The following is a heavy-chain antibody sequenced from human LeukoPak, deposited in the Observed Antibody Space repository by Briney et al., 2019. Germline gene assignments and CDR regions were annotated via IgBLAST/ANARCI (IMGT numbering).Heavy chain of an antibody. CDR3: ARVVVVVAAGEHFDY. V-gene: IGHV4-61*01. J-gene: IGHJ4*02. D-gene: IGHD2-15*01. Sequence: PSETLSLTCTVSGGSVGSGSYYWSWIRQPPGKGLEWIGYIYYSGSTNYNPPLKSRVTISVDTSKNQFSLKLSSVTAADTAVYYCARVVVVVAAGEHFDYWGQGTLVTVSS. CDR2: IYYSGST. CDR1: GGSVGSGSYY.